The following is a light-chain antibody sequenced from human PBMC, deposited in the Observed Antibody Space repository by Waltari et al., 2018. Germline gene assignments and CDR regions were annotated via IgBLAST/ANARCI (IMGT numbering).Light chain of an antibody. CDR1: PSVSKNV. Sequence: CRASPSVSKNVLNWYHQKPGQAPRLLIYGASSRATGIPDRFSGSGSVTDFTLTISRLEPEDFAVYYCQQYDSIVLTFGGGTKVEI. CDR3: QQYDSIVLT. V-gene: IGKV3-20*01. CDR2: GAS. J-gene: IGKJ4*01.